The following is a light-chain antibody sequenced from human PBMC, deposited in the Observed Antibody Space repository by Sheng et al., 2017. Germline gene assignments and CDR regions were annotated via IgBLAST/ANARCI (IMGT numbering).Light chain of an antibody. J-gene: IGKJ1*01. CDR3: QQYNSYSRGT. CDR1: QSINSW. CDR2: KAS. Sequence: DIQMTQSPSTLSTSVGDRVTITCRASQSINSWLAWYQQKPGKAPKLLIYKASSLESGVPSRFSGSGSGTEFTLTISSLQPDDFATYSCQQYNSYSRGTFGQGTKVEIK. V-gene: IGKV1-5*03.